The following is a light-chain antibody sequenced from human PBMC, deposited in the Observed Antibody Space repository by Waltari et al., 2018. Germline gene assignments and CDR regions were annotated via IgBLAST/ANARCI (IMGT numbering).Light chain of an antibody. CDR2: EVS. J-gene: IGLJ1*01. CDR1: SSDVGGYKY. Sequence: QSALTQPASVSGSPGQSITISCTGTSSDVGGYKYGSWYQQHPGKAPKLMIYEVSNRPSGVSNRFSGSKSGNTASLTISGLQAEDEADYYCSSYTSSSTLVFGTGTKVTVL. V-gene: IGLV2-14*01. CDR3: SSYTSSSTLV.